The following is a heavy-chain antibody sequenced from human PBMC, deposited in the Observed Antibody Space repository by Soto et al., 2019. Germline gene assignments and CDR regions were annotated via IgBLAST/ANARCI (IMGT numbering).Heavy chain of an antibody. Sequence: GGSLRLSCAASGFTFSNYAMTWVRQAPGKGLEWVSHISDSGGRTYYADSVKGRFTISRDNSKNTLYLQMNSLRAEDTAVYHCAKDVGTTVHWFDSWGQGTLVTVSA. CDR2: ISDSGGRT. J-gene: IGHJ5*01. CDR3: AKDVGTTVHWFDS. CDR1: GFTFSNYA. V-gene: IGHV3-23*01. D-gene: IGHD4-4*01.